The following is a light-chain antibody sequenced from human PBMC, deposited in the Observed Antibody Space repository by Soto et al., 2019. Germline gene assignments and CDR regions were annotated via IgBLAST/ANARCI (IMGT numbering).Light chain of an antibody. J-gene: IGKJ1*01. CDR2: GAS. V-gene: IGKV1-39*01. Sequence: DIQMTQSPSSLSASVGDRVTITCRASQTISIYLNWYQQKPGNAPKLLIYGASNLHSGVPSRLSGSGSGTDFSLTISSLQPEDSATYYCQQTYSDLATFGQGTKVEIK. CDR3: QQTYSDLAT. CDR1: QTISIY.